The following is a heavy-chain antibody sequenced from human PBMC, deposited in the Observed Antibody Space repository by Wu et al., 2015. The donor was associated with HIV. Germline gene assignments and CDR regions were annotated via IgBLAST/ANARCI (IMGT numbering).Heavy chain of an antibody. CDR1: GGSFSSYA. CDR2: ITPFFGTS. CDR3: ARDGSDKRLFGSEGEESFYYYYMDV. J-gene: IGHJ6*03. V-gene: IGHV1-69*13. Sequence: QVQLVQSGAEVKKPGSSVRVSCKASGGSFSSYAISWVRQAPGQGLEWVGRITPFFGTSSYIERFQGRVTITADESTSTAYMELSSLKSEDTAVYYCARDGSDKRLFGSEGEESFYYYYMDVWGKGTTVTVSS. D-gene: IGHD3-22*01.